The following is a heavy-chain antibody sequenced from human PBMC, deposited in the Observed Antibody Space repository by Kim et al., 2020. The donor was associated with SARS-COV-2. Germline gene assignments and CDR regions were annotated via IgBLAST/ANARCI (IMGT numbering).Heavy chain of an antibody. D-gene: IGHD6-6*01. V-gene: IGHV3-74*03. CDR2: INSDGSST. Sequence: GGSLRLSCAASGFTFSDHWMHWVRQAPGKGLVWVSRINSDGSSTTYADSVKGRFTISRDNTKNTLYLQMNSPRAEDTAVYYCARGIAAPIWGQGTLVTVSS. J-gene: IGHJ4*02. CDR3: ARGIAAPI. CDR1: GFTFSDHW.